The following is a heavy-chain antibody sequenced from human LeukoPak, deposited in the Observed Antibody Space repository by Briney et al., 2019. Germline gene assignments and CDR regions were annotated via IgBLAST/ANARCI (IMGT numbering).Heavy chain of an antibody. D-gene: IGHD3-10*01. CDR3: ARGAYQGPTWFGELSYYYYMDV. CDR1: GFTFSSYA. CDR2: ISGSGGST. J-gene: IGHJ6*03. V-gene: IGHV3-23*01. Sequence: PGGSLRLSCAASGFTFSSYAMSWVRQAPGKGLEWVSAISGSGGSTYYADSVKGRFTISRDNSKNTLYLQMNSLRAEDTAVYYCARGAYQGPTWFGELSYYYYMDVWGKGTTVTVSS.